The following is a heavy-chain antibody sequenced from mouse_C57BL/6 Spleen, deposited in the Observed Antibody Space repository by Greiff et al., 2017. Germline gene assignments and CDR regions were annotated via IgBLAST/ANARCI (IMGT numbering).Heavy chain of an antibody. D-gene: IGHD2-1*01. CDR1: GFTFSSYA. J-gene: IGHJ3*01. CDR2: ISDGRSYT. Sequence: EVQVVESGGGLVKPGGSLKLSCAASGFTFSSYAMSWVRQTPDKRLDWVATISDGRSYTYYPDTVKGRFTISRDNAKNNLYLQMSHLKSEDTAMYYCAVYYGNYEGFAYWGQGTLVTVSA. CDR3: AVYYGNYEGFAY. V-gene: IGHV5-4*01.